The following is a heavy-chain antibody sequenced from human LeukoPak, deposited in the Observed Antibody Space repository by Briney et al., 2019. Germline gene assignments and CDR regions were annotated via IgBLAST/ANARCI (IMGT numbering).Heavy chain of an antibody. J-gene: IGHJ4*02. CDR1: GYSFTSYW. CDR3: ARASNPYYYDSSGYYLGY. Sequence: GESLKISCKGSGYSFTSYWIGWVRQMPGKGLEWMGIIYPGDSDTRYSPSFQGQVTISAYKSISTAYLQWSSLKASDTAMYYCARASNPYYYDSSGYYLGYWGQGTLVTVSS. D-gene: IGHD3-22*01. V-gene: IGHV5-51*01. CDR2: IYPGDSDT.